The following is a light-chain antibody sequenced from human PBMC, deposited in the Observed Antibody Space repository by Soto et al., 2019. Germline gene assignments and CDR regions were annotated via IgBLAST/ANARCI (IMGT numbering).Light chain of an antibody. Sequence: ERVMTQSPATLSVSPGERATLSCRASHSVNTNLACYQQKPGQAPRLLIYGASTRATGIPARFSGSGSGTEFTLTISSLQSEDSAVYYCQQYDYWPPWTFGQGTKVEIK. CDR2: GAS. V-gene: IGKV3-15*01. CDR1: HSVNTN. J-gene: IGKJ1*01. CDR3: QQYDYWPPWT.